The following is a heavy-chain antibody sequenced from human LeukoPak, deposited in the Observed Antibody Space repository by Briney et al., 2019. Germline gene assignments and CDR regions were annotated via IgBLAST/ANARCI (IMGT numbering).Heavy chain of an antibody. D-gene: IGHD3/OR15-3a*01. CDR2: IYYSGNT. CDR1: GGSISSSSYY. J-gene: IGHJ4*02. CDR3: ARQTGSGLFILP. V-gene: IGHV4-39*01. Sequence: SETLSLTCTVSGGSISSSSYYWGWIRQPPGKGLEWIGSIYYSGNTYYNASLKSQVSIDTSKNRFSLKLTSVTAADTAVYYCARQTGSGLFILPGGQGTLVTVSS.